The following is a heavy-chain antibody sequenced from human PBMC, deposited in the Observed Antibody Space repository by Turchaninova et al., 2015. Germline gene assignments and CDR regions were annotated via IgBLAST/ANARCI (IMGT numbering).Heavy chain of an antibody. CDR3: ARDKKAGMFDN. Sequence: QVQLQESGPGLVKPSETLSLTCAVSLYSFSSGYYWGWTRQPPGKGVEGIGTISHSGGTYYNPSLKSRVTVSVDTSRNQFSLKLISVTAADTAVYYCARDKKAGMFDNWGQGTQVTVSS. V-gene: IGHV4-38-2*02. CDR1: LYSFSSGYY. D-gene: IGHD3-10*01. J-gene: IGHJ4*02. CDR2: ISHSGGT.